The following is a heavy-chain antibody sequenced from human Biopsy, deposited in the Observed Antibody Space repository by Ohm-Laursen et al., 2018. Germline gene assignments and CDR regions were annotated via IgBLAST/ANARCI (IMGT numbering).Heavy chain of an antibody. V-gene: IGHV3-23*01. CDR1: GFTFSSYA. Sequence: SLRLSCTASGFTFSSYAMNWVRQAPGKGLEWVSAITVSADTTYYADSVRGRFTVSIDNSQNTLYLQMNSLGAEDTAIYYCAKGRVGNSGSLDIWGHGTMVTVSS. D-gene: IGHD1-1*01. J-gene: IGHJ3*02. CDR2: ITVSADTT. CDR3: AKGRVGNSGSLDI.